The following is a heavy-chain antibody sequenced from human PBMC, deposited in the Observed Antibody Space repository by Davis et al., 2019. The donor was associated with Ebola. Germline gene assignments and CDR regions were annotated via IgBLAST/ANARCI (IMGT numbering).Heavy chain of an antibody. Sequence: GESLKISCAVSGFSFSSYWMHWVRQGPGKGLVWVARIDGAGSLSSYADSVKGRVIISRDNARNTLYLQMSSLRADDTAVYYCAREGTYTSDAFDLWGQGTMVTVTS. CDR2: IDGAGSLS. CDR1: GFSFSSYW. J-gene: IGHJ3*01. V-gene: IGHV3-74*01. D-gene: IGHD3-10*01. CDR3: AREGTYTSDAFDL.